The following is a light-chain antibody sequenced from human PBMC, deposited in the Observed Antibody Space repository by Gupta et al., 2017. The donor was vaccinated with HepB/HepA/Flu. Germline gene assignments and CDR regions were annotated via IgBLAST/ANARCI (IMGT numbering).Light chain of an antibody. CDR1: QRLTSNY. V-gene: IGKV3-20*01. J-gene: IGKJ1*01. CDR3: HHQGSTPRT. Sequence: EIVLTQSPGTLSLSPGERATLSCRASQRLTSNYLAWYQQKPGQAPRLLIYGRSNRATGIPDRFSGSGSGTEFTLTISRREPEDFAVYYCHHQGSTPRTFGQGTKVQIK. CDR2: GRS.